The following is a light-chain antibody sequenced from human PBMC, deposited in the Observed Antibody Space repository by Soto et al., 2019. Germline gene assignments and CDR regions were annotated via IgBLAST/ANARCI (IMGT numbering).Light chain of an antibody. CDR2: DVG. CDR3: ATWDDSLNARGV. Sequence: QSALTQPASVSGSPGQSITIACTGTSSDIGGYNFVSWYQQHPGKAPKLLIYDVGNRPSGVSNRFSGSKSGTSASLAISGLQSEDEADYYCATWDDSLNARGVFGGGTKLTVL. CDR1: SSDIGGYNF. J-gene: IGLJ3*02. V-gene: IGLV2-14*01.